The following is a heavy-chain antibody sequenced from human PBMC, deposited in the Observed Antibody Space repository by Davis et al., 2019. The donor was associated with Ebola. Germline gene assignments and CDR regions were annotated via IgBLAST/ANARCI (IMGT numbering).Heavy chain of an antibody. D-gene: IGHD3-22*01. CDR1: GFTFSSYA. Sequence: GGSLRLSCAASGFTFSSYAMSWVRQAPGKGLEWVSAISGSGGSTYYADSVKGRFTISRDNAKNSLYLQMNSLRAEDTAVYYCARDIYYYDIKRAVYWGQGTLVTVSP. J-gene: IGHJ4*02. V-gene: IGHV3-23*01. CDR3: ARDIYYYDIKRAVY. CDR2: ISGSGGST.